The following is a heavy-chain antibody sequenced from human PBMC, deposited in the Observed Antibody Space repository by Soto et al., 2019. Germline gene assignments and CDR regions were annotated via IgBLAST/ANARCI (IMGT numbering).Heavy chain of an antibody. V-gene: IGHV1-46*04. J-gene: IGHJ4*02. CDR2: INPSGGST. CDR3: ARGPAYGEYVSFDY. Sequence: AAVKVSCKASGYTFTSYGITWVRQAPGQGLEWMGIINPSGGSTSYAQKLQGRVTMTRDTSTSTVYMELSSLRSEDTAVYYCARGPAYGEYVSFDYWGQGTLVTVSS. D-gene: IGHD4-17*01. CDR1: GYTFTSYG.